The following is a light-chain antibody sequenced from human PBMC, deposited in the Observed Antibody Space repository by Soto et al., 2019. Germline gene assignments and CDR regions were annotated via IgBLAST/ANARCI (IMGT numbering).Light chain of an antibody. J-gene: IGKJ5*01. V-gene: IGKV3-20*01. Sequence: EIVLTQSPGTLSLSPGERATRSCRASQSVSSSYLAWYQQKPGQAPRLLIYGASDMATGIPDRFGGSGSGTDFTVPIPRLAPEDFAGYYCQHYGSAPAITFGQGTRLAIK. CDR3: QHYGSAPAIT. CDR1: QSVSSSY. CDR2: GAS.